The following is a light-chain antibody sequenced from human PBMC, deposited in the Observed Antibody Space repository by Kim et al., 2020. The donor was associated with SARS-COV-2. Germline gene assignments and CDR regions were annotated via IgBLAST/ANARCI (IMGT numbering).Light chain of an antibody. CDR3: SSYAGSNNLV. V-gene: IGLV2-8*01. CDR1: SSDVGGYNY. CDR2: EVS. J-gene: IGLJ3*02. Sequence: GQSVTISCTGTSSDVGGYNYVSWYQQHPGKAPKLMIYEVSKRPSGVPDRFSGSKSGNTASLTVSGLQAEDEADYYRSSYAGSNNLVFGGGTQLTVL.